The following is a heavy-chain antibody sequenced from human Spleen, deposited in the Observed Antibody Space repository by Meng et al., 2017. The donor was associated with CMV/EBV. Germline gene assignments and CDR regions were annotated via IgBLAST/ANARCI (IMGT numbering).Heavy chain of an antibody. CDR3: AKEGVAGFDS. CDR2: ISWNSGNI. Sequence: SLKISCAASGFTFDDFAMHWVRQVPGRGLEWVSGISWNSGNIGYGGSVKGRFTVSRDNARNSLYLQMNSLEPDDTAFYYCAKEGVAGFDSWGQGTLVTVSS. V-gene: IGHV3-9*01. D-gene: IGHD6-19*01. CDR1: GFTFDDFA. J-gene: IGHJ4*02.